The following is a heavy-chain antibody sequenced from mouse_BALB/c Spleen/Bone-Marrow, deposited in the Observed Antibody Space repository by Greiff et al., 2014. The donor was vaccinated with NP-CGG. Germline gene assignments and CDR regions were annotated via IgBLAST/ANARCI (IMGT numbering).Heavy chain of an antibody. CDR3: VRDGSSFYWYFDV. CDR2: IRNKANGYTT. Sequence: DVMLVESGGGLVQPGGSLRLSCATSGFTFTDYYMSWVRQPPGKALEWLAFIRNKANGYTTEYSASVKGRFTISRDNSQSILYLQMNTLRAEDSATYYCVRDGSSFYWYFDVWGAGTTVTVSS. CDR1: GFTFTDYY. J-gene: IGHJ1*01. V-gene: IGHV7-3*02. D-gene: IGHD1-1*01.